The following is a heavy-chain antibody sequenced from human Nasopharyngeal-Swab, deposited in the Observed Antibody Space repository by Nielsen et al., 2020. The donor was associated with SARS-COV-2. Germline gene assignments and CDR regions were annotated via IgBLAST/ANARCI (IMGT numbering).Heavy chain of an antibody. CDR3: ARDRSSVNPNSYFDH. D-gene: IGHD6-13*01. CDR2: LNPNSGDS. V-gene: IGHV1-2*06. Sequence: ASVKVSCKASGYTFSGYYLHWVRQAPGQRLEWMGRLNPNSGDSDFPQRFQGRVTLTRDTSINTAYMELSRLTSDDTAVYFCARDRSSVNPNSYFDHWGQGTQVTVPS. J-gene: IGHJ4*02. CDR1: GYTFSGYY.